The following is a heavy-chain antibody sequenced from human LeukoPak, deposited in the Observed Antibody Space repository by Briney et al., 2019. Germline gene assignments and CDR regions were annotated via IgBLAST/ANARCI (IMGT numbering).Heavy chain of an antibody. CDR1: GGSFSGYY. CDR2: INYSGST. Sequence: SETLSLTCAVYGGSFSGYYWSWIRQPPGKGLEWIGEINYSGSTNYNPSLKSRVTISVDTSKNQFSLKLSSVTAADTAVYYCASHCSSTSCYESPLNWGQGTLVTVSS. V-gene: IGHV4-34*01. D-gene: IGHD2-2*01. CDR3: ASHCSSTSCYESPLN. J-gene: IGHJ4*02.